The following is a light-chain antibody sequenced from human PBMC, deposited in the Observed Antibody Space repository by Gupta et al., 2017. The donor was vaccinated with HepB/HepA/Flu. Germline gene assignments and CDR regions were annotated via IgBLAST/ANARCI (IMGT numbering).Light chain of an antibody. CDR2: EVT. V-gene: IGLV2-11*01. CDR1: SSDVGAYKY. Sequence: QSALTQPRSVSGSRGQSVTISCTETSSDVGAYKYVSGYQQHAGKAPKLMIYEVTKRPSRVPDRFSGTKSGNTASLTISGLQAEDEADYYCCVYISSYFYVFGSVTKVTVL. CDR3: CVYISSYFYV. J-gene: IGLJ1*01.